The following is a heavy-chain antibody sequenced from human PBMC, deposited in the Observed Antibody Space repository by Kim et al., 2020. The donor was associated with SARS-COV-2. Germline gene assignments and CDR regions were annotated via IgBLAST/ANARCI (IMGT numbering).Heavy chain of an antibody. Sequence: TNYNPSLKSRVTITVNKSKNDYSLNLNSVTAADTAVYYCSGSSGWYRLDYWGQGTLVTVSS. V-gene: IGHV4-4*02. CDR3: SGSSGWYRLDY. CDR2: T. D-gene: IGHD6-19*01. J-gene: IGHJ4*02.